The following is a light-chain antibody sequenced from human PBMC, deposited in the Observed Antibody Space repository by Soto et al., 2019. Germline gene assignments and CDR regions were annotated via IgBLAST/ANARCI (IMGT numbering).Light chain of an antibody. CDR2: DTS. Sequence: EIVLTQSPATLSLSPGERATLSCRASQTVSGYLAWYQQKPGQSPRLLMSDTSNRATGIPARFSGSGSGTDFTLTISTLEPEDFAIYYCQQRSNWRETFGQGTRVEIK. CDR3: QQRSNWRET. V-gene: IGKV3-11*01. CDR1: QTVSGY. J-gene: IGKJ1*01.